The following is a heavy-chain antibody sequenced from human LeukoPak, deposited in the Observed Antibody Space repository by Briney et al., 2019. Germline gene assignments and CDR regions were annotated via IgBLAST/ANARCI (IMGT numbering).Heavy chain of an antibody. V-gene: IGHV3-48*03. Sequence: GGSLRLSCAVSGFPFSIYEMNSVRQAPGKGLEWVSNIGSSGTTRYYADSVKGRFSISRDNAKNSLYLQMNSLRVEDTGVYYCALLAVASDFDYWGQGALVTVSS. J-gene: IGHJ4*02. CDR2: IGSSGTTR. CDR1: GFPFSIYE. D-gene: IGHD6-19*01. CDR3: ALLAVASDFDY.